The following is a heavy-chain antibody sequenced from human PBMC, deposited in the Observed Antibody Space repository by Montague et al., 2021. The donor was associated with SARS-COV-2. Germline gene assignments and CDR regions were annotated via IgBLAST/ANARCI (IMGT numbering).Heavy chain of an antibody. D-gene: IGHD1-1*01. Sequence: SETLSLTCEVSGDSISSYYWSWIRQSPGKGLEWIGYVHYTGSTEYNPSLKTRVTLSLDTPRIHFSLKLRSVTAADTAVYYCARAQNTCFIANCVNYFEVWGLGALVTVSS. CDR2: VHYTGST. CDR3: ARAQNTCFIANCVNYFEV. CDR1: GDSISSYY. J-gene: IGHJ4*02. V-gene: IGHV4-59*01.